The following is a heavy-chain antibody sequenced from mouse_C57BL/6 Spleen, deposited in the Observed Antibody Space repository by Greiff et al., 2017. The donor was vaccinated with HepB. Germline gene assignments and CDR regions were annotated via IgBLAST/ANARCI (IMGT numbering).Heavy chain of an antibody. CDR2: ISDGGSYT. CDR1: GSTFSSYA. CDR3: ARDPYDY. V-gene: IGHV5-4*01. D-gene: IGHD2-3*01. Sequence: EVKLMESGGGLVKPGGSLKLSCAAPGSTFSSYAMSWVRQTPEKRLEWVATISDGGSYTYYPDNVKGRFTISRDNAKNNLYLQMSHLKSEDTAMYYCARDPYDYWSQGTLVTVSA. J-gene: IGHJ3*01.